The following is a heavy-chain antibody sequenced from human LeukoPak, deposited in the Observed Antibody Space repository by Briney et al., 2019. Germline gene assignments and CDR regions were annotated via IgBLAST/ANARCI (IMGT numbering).Heavy chain of an antibody. CDR3: ARANLGITIFGVVINGFDP. J-gene: IGHJ5*02. Sequence: SETLSLTCTVSGGSISSYYWSWIRQPPGKGLEWIGYIYYSGSTNYNPSLKSRVTISVGTSKNQFSLKLSSVTAADTAVYYCARANLGITIFGVVINGFDPWGQGTLVTVSS. CDR2: IYYSGST. V-gene: IGHV4-59*01. CDR1: GGSISSYY. D-gene: IGHD3-3*01.